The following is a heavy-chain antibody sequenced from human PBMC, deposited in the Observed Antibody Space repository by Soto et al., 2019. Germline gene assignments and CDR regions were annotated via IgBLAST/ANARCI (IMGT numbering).Heavy chain of an antibody. Sequence: GGSLRLSCAASGFTFSRYAIHWVRQAPGKGLEWVAVISRDGTNKYYVDSVKGRFTISRDNSRNTLYLQMNSLRHEDAAVYYCARSRSRAVADSFDFGGQGALVTVSS. CDR3: ARSRSRAVADSFDF. CDR1: GFTFSRYA. CDR2: ISRDGTNK. J-gene: IGHJ4*02. D-gene: IGHD3-10*01. V-gene: IGHV3-30*04.